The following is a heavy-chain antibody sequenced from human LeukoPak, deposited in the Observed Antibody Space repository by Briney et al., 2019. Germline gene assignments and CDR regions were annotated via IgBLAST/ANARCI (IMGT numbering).Heavy chain of an antibody. V-gene: IGHV3-23*01. D-gene: IGHD2-15*01. CDR1: GFTFSSYA. CDR2: ISGSGGST. Sequence: GGSLRLSCAASGFTFSSYAMSWVRQAPGKGLEWVSAISGSGGSTYYADYVKGRFTISRDNSKNSLYLQMNSLRAEDTAVYYCAKKMGYCSGGSCYSDYWGQGTLVTVSS. J-gene: IGHJ4*02. CDR3: AKKMGYCSGGSCYSDY.